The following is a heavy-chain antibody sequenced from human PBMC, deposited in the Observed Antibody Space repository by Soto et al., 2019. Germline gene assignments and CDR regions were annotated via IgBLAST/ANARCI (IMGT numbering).Heavy chain of an antibody. CDR3: ARLYGHTGFFDY. V-gene: IGHV4-30-2*01. Sequence: TLSLTCAVCGGSISSGGYSWSWIRQPPGKGLEWIGYIYHSGSTYYNPSLKSRVTISVDRSKNQFSLKLSSVTAADTAVYYRARLYGHTGFFDYSGHGTLVTSPQ. CDR1: GGSISSGGYS. D-gene: IGHD2-21*01. J-gene: IGHJ4*01. CDR2: IYHSGST.